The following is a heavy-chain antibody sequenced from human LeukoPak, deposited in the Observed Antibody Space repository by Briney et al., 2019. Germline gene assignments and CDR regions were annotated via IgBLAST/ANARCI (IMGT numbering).Heavy chain of an antibody. V-gene: IGHV4-39*01. CDR1: GGSISSSSYY. CDR2: IYYSGST. J-gene: IGHJ4*02. D-gene: IGHD3-16*02. Sequence: SETLSLTRTVSGGSISSSSYYGGWIRQPPGKGLEWIGSIYYSGSTYYNPSLKSRVTISVDTSKNQFSLKLSSVTAADTAVYYCGGYDYVWGSYRYTFDYWGQGTLVTVSS. CDR3: GGYDYVWGSYRYTFDY.